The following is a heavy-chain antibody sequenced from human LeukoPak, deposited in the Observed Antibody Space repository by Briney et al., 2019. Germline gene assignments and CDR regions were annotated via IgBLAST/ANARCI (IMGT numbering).Heavy chain of an antibody. Sequence: GASVKVSCKASGYTFTGYYMHWVRQAPGQGLEWMGWINPNSDGTNYAQKFQGWVTMTRDTSISTAYMELSRLRSDDTAVYYCARGEYCSSTSCYDYWGQGTLVTVSS. J-gene: IGHJ4*02. D-gene: IGHD2-2*01. V-gene: IGHV1-2*04. CDR2: INPNSDGT. CDR3: ARGEYCSSTSCYDY. CDR1: GYTFTGYY.